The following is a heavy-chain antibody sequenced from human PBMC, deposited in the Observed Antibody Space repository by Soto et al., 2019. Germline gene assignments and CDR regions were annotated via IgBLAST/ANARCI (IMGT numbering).Heavy chain of an antibody. CDR1: GGSISSGGYA. V-gene: IGHV4-30-2*01. CDR3: ARSYSGGDAYFDY. CDR2: IYQSGST. D-gene: IGHD2-21*02. Sequence: SETLSLTCAVSGGSISSGGYAWAWIRQPPGKGLEWVGYIYQSGSTYYNPSLKSRVTIAADRSKNQFSLNLASVTAADTAVYYCARSYSGGDAYFDYWGREPRSPSPQ. J-gene: IGHJ4*02.